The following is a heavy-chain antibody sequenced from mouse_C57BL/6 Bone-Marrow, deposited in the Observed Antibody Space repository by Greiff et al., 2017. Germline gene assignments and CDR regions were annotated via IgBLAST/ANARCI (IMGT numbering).Heavy chain of an antibody. J-gene: IGHJ1*03. D-gene: IGHD1-1*01. V-gene: IGHV15-2*01. Sequence: QVQLQQSGSELRSPGSSVKLSCKDFDSEVFPIAYMSWVRQKPGHGFEWIGGILPSIGRTIYGEKFEDKATLDADTLSNTAYLELISLTSEDSAIYYCAREDYYYGSSYDWYFDVWGTGTTVTVSS. CDR2: ILPSIGRT. CDR1: DSEVFPIAY. CDR3: AREDYYYGSSYDWYFDV.